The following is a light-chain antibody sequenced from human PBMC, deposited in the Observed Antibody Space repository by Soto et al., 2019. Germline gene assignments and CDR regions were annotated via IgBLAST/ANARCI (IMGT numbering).Light chain of an antibody. V-gene: IGKV1-39*01. Sequence: DIQMTQSPSTLSASVGDRVTITCRAGQSMSGWLAWYQQIPGKAPNLLIYAASTLESGVPSRFSGSGSGTDFTLTISSLQLEDFATYYCQQNYSTPLAFGGGTKVHI. CDR2: AAS. CDR1: QSMSGW. J-gene: IGKJ4*01. CDR3: QQNYSTPLA.